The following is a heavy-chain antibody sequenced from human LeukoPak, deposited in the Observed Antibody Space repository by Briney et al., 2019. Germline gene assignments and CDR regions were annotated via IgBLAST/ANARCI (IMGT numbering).Heavy chain of an antibody. V-gene: IGHV3-23*01. D-gene: IGHD2-2*01. CDR3: AKRPPNDIVVVPAAVGGGY. CDR2: ISGSGGST. Sequence: GGSLRLSCAASEFIFSSYAMSWVRQAPGKGLEWVSTISGSGGSTCYADSVKGRFTISRDNSKNTLYLQMNSLRAEDTAVYYCAKRPPNDIVVVPAAVGGGYWGQGTLVTVSS. CDR1: EFIFSSYA. J-gene: IGHJ4*02.